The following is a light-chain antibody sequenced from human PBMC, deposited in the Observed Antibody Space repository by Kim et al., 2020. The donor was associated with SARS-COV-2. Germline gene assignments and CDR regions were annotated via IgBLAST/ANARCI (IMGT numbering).Light chain of an antibody. CDR3: QQYNTHWT. CDR1: QSISSW. Sequence: SASVGEGVTITCRASQSISSWLAWYQQKPGTAPKLLISHASSLASGVPSRFSGSGSGTEFTLTISSLQPDDFATYYCQQYNTHWTFGQGTKVDIK. J-gene: IGKJ1*01. CDR2: HAS. V-gene: IGKV1-5*01.